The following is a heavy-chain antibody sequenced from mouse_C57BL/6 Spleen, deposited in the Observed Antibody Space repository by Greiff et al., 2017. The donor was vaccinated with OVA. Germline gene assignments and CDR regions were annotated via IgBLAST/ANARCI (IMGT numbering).Heavy chain of an antibody. CDR3: ASTSLGYYAMDY. D-gene: IGHD4-1*01. J-gene: IGHJ4*01. CDR1: GYTFTSYW. CDR2: IHPNSGST. V-gene: IGHV1-64*01. Sequence: QVQLQQPGAELVKPGASVKLSCKASGYTFTSYWMHWVKQRPGQGLEWIGMIHPNSGSTNYNEKFKSKATLTVDKSSSTAYMQLSSLTSEDSAVYYCASTSLGYYAMDYWGQGTSVTVSS.